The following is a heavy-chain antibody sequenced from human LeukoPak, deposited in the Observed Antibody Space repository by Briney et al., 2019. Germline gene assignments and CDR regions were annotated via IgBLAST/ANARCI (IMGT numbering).Heavy chain of an antibody. Sequence: PSETLSLTCAVYGGSFSGYYWSWIRQPPGKGLEWIGEINHSGSTNYNPSLKSRVTISVDTSKNQFSLKLSSVTAADTAVYYCARVVVITTNTYHYYMDVWGKGTTVTVSS. V-gene: IGHV4-34*01. J-gene: IGHJ6*03. CDR3: ARVVVITTNTYHYYMDV. CDR2: INHSGST. D-gene: IGHD3-22*01. CDR1: GGSFSGYY.